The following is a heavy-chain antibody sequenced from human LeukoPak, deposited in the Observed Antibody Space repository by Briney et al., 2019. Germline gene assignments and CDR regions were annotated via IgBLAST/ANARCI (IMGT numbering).Heavy chain of an antibody. Sequence: PGGSLRLSCAASGFTFDDYAMHWVRQAPGEGLEWVSGISWNSGSIGYADSVKGRFTISRDNAKNSLYLQMNSLRAEDTALYYCAKDIRRYYYGSGYFDYWGQGTLVTVSS. CDR1: GFTFDDYA. V-gene: IGHV3-9*01. D-gene: IGHD3-10*01. CDR2: ISWNSGSI. CDR3: AKDIRRYYYGSGYFDY. J-gene: IGHJ4*02.